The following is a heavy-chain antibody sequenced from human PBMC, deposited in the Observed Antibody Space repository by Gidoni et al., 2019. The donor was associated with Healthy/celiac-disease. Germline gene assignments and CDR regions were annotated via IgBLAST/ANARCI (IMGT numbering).Heavy chain of an antibody. D-gene: IGHD4-4*01. J-gene: IGHJ6*02. CDR3: ARVGDSNYPAYYYGMDV. Sequence: QVQLVPSGAEVKKPGASVKVSCKASGYPFTSSGISWVRQAPGQGLEWMGWISAYNGNTNYAQKLQGRVTMTTDTATSTAYMELRSLRADDTAVYYCARVGDSNYPAYYYGMDVWGQGTTVTVSS. V-gene: IGHV1-18*01. CDR2: ISAYNGNT. CDR1: GYPFTSSG.